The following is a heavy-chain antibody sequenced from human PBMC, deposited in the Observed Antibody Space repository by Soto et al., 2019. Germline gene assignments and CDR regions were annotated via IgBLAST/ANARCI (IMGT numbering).Heavy chain of an antibody. Sequence: QVQLQESGPGLVKPSGTLSLTCVVSGGSISSSNWWSWVRQPPGKGLEWIGEIYHGGSANYNPSPKSRVTISVDKSKNQFSLKLSSATAADTAVYYCARVSRPISMVRGDYGMDVWGQGTTVTVSS. V-gene: IGHV4-4*02. D-gene: IGHD3-10*01. J-gene: IGHJ6*02. CDR1: GGSISSSNW. CDR2: IYHGGSA. CDR3: ARVSRPISMVRGDYGMDV.